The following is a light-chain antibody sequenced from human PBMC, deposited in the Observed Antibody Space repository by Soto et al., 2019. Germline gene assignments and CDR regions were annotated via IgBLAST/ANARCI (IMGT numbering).Light chain of an antibody. CDR2: EGS. CDR1: SSDVGSYNL. V-gene: IGLV2-23*01. J-gene: IGLJ3*02. Sequence: QSALTQPASVSGSPGQSITISCTGTSSDVGSYNLVSWYQQHTGKAPKLMIDEGSKRPSGVSNRFSGSKSGNTASLTISGLQAEDEADYYCCSYAGRGVFGGGTKLTVL. CDR3: CSYAGRGV.